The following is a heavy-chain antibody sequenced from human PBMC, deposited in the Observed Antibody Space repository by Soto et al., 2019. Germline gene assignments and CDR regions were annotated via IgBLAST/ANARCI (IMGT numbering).Heavy chain of an antibody. CDR1: GGSISSGGYY. CDR3: ARVFTDSSSFFDP. J-gene: IGHJ5*02. D-gene: IGHD6-13*01. Sequence: SETLSLTCTVSGGSISSGGYYWSWIRQHPGKGLERIGYIYYSGSTYYNPSLKSRVTISVDTSKNQFSLKLSSVTAADTAVYYCARVFTDSSSFFDPWGQGTLVTV. CDR2: IYYSGST. V-gene: IGHV4-31*03.